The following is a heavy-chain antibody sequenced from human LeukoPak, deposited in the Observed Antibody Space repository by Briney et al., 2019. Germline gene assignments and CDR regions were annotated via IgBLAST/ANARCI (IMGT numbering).Heavy chain of an antibody. CDR2: IKQDGSEK. CDR1: GFTFSSYW. V-gene: IGHV3-7*01. CDR3: ARDLWGPTDY. Sequence: PGGSRRLSRAASGFTFSSYWMGWARQAPGKGLEWVANIKQDGSEKYYVDSVKGRFTISRDNAKNSLYLQMNSLRAEDTAVYYCARDLWGPTDYWGQGTLVTVSS. J-gene: IGHJ4*02. D-gene: IGHD2/OR15-2a*01.